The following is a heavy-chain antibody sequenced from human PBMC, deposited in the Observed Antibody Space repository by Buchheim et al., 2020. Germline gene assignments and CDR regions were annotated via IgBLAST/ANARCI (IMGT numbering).Heavy chain of an antibody. CDR3: EKDSEQWLYLYYFDY. CDR2: ISYDGSNK. V-gene: IGHV3-30*18. Sequence: QVQLVESGGGVVQPGRSLRLSCAASGFTFSSYGMHWVRQAPGKGLEWVAVISYDGSNKYYADSVKARFTISRDTSKNTLYLQMNSLRAEDTAEYYCEKDSEQWLYLYYFDYWGQGTL. D-gene: IGHD6-19*01. CDR1: GFTFSSYG. J-gene: IGHJ4*02.